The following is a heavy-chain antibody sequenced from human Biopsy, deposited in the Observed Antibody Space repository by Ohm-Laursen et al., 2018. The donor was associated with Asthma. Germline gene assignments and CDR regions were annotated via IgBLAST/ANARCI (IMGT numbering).Heavy chain of an antibody. V-gene: IGHV3-21*01. J-gene: IGHJ4*01. D-gene: IGHD3-10*01. CDR2: ISSLSRYK. CDR1: GFTFSHYN. CDR3: ARDFTIGSGSPFHF. Sequence: SLRLSCSASGFTFSHYNMNWVRQAPGKGLEWVSSISSLSRYKYYADALRGRVTVSRDNAKSSLHLQMSSLRAEDTAVYFCARDFTIGSGSPFHFWGPGTLVTVSS.